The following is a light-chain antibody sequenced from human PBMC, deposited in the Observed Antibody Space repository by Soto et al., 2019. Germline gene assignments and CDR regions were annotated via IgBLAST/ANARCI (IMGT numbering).Light chain of an antibody. CDR2: DAS. J-gene: IGKJ4*01. Sequence: DIQMTQSPSTVSASVGDRVTITCQASQDISNYLNWYQQKPGKAPKLLIYDASNLETGVPSRFSGSGSGTDFTFTISSLQPEDIATYYCQQYDSVPLTFGGGTKVDIK. CDR3: QQYDSVPLT. CDR1: QDISNY. V-gene: IGKV1-33*01.